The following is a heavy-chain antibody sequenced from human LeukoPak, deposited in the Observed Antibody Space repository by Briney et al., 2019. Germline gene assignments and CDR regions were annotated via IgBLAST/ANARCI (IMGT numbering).Heavy chain of an antibody. Sequence: GGSLRLSCAASGFTFSSYAMSWVRQAPGKGLEWVSAISGSGGSTYHADSVKGRFTISRDNSKNTLYLQMNSLRAEDTAVYYCAKQLTVPAAKGRYFDYWGQGTLVTVSS. J-gene: IGHJ4*02. D-gene: IGHD2-2*01. V-gene: IGHV3-23*01. CDR2: ISGSGGST. CDR1: GFTFSSYA. CDR3: AKQLTVPAAKGRYFDY.